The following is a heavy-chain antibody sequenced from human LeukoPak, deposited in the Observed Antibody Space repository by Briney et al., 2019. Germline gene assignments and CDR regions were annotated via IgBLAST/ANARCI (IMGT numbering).Heavy chain of an antibody. Sequence: PPETPSLTCTVSGGSISSYYWSWIRQPPGKGLEWIGYIYYSGSTNYNPSLKSRVTISVDTSKNQFSLKLSSVTAADTAVYYCARHKSAVTTQPYYYYGMDVWGQGTTVTVSS. CDR3: ARHKSAVTTQPYYYYGMDV. CDR2: IYYSGST. V-gene: IGHV4-59*08. CDR1: GGSISSYY. D-gene: IGHD4-17*01. J-gene: IGHJ6*02.